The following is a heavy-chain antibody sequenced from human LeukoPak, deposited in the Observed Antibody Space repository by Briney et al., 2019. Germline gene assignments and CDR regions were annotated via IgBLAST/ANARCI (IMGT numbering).Heavy chain of an antibody. Sequence: PSETLSLTCAVYGGSFSGYYWGWIRQPPGKGLEWIGEINHNGSTNYNPSLKSRVTISVDTSTNQFSLKLSSVPAADTAVYYCARGPDYGDYGRPFYYYGMDVWGQGTTVTVSS. CDR1: GGSFSGYY. V-gene: IGHV4-34*01. J-gene: IGHJ6*02. CDR3: ARGPDYGDYGRPFYYYGMDV. D-gene: IGHD4-17*01. CDR2: INHNGST.